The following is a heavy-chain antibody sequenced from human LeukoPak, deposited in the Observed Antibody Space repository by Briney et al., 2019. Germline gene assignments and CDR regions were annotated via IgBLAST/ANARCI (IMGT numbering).Heavy chain of an antibody. D-gene: IGHD3-10*01. CDR2: IYSGGST. J-gene: IGHJ4*02. CDR1: GFTVSSNY. Sequence: PGGSLRLSCAASGFTVSSNYMSWVRQAPGKGLEWVSVIYSGGSTYYADSVKGRFTISRDNSKNTLYLQMNGLRAEDTAVYYCATSRVFDYGSGPTDYWGQGTLVTVSS. CDR3: ATSRVFDYGSGPTDY. V-gene: IGHV3-66*01.